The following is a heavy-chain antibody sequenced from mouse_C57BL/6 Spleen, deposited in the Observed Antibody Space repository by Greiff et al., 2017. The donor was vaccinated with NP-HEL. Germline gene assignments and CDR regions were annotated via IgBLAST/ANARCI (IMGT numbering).Heavy chain of an antibody. V-gene: IGHV5-12*01. CDR3: ATEGY. CDR2: ISNGGGST. CDR1: GFTFSDYY. Sequence: VQLKESGGGLVQPGGSLKLSCAASGFTFSDYYMYWVRQTPEKRLEWVAYISNGGGSTYYPDTVKGRFTISRDNAKNTLYLQMSRLKSEDTAMYYCATEGYWGQGTTLTVSS. J-gene: IGHJ2*01.